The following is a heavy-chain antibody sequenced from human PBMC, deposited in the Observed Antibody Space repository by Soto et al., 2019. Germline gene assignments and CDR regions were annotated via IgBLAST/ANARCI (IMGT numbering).Heavy chain of an antibody. CDR3: ARAVSGDYEDS. CDR2: IYYSGST. Sequence: QVQLQESGTGLVKHSETLSLPCTVSGGSISSYYWSWIRQPPGKGLEWIGYIYYSGSTYYNPSLQSRVTISLDTSKNQVSLKLSSVTAADTAVYYCARAVSGDYEDSWGQGTLVTVSS. CDR1: GGSISSYY. D-gene: IGHD4-17*01. J-gene: IGHJ4*02. V-gene: IGHV4-59*01.